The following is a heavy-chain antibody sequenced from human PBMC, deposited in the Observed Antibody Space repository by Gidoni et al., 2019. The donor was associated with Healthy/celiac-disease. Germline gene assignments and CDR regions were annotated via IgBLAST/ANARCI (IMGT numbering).Heavy chain of an antibody. CDR3: ARDSGSSGWRHWFDP. J-gene: IGHJ5*02. D-gene: IGHD3-10*01. CDR2: ISYDGSNK. Sequence: QVQLVESGGGVVQPGRSLRLSCAASGFPFSSYAMHWVRQAPGKGLEWVAVISYDGSNKYYADSVKGRFTISRDNSKNTLYLQMNSLRAEDTAVYYCARDSGSSGWRHWFDPWGQGTLVTVSS. V-gene: IGHV3-30-3*01. CDR1: GFPFSSYA.